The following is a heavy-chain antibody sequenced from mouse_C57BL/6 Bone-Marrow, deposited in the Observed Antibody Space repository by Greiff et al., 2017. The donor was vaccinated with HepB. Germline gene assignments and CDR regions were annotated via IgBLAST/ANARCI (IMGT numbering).Heavy chain of an antibody. CDR3: ARSDDGYFPDY. D-gene: IGHD2-3*01. CDR1: GYAFSSSW. J-gene: IGHJ2*01. CDR2: IYPGDGDT. Sequence: QVQLKQSGPELVKPGASVKISCKASGYAFSSSWMNWVKQRPGKGLEWIGRIYPGDGDTNYNGKFKGKATLTADKSSSTAYMQLSSLTSEDSAVYFCARSDDGYFPDYWGQGTTLTVSS. V-gene: IGHV1-82*01.